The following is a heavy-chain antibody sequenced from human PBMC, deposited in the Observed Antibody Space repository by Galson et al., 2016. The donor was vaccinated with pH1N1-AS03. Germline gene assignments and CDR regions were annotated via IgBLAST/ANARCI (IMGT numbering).Heavy chain of an antibody. CDR3: ARGWPLVVQGTIVRYYYYMDV. CDR2: IKEDGSEK. J-gene: IGHJ6*03. V-gene: IGHV3-7*01. D-gene: IGHD2-2*01. Sequence: SLRLSCAASGFMFSKYWMNWVRQAPGKGLEWVANIKEDGSEKDHVDSVKGRFTISRENAKYSLYLHMNSLRAEDTAMYYCARGWPLVVQGTIVRYYYYMDVWGKGTTVTVSS. CDR1: GFMFSKYW.